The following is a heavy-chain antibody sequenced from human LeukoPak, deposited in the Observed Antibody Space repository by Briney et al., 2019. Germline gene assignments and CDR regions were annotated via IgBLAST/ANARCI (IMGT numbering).Heavy chain of an antibody. CDR1: GGSISSYY. Sequence: PSETLSLTCTVSGGSISSYYWSWIRQPPGKGLEWIGYIYYSGSTNYNPSLKSRVTISVDTSKNQFSLKLSSVTAADTAVYYCASNDYTVDAFDIWGQGTMVTVSS. CDR3: ASNDYTVDAFDI. D-gene: IGHD3-3*01. V-gene: IGHV4-59*12. CDR2: IYYSGST. J-gene: IGHJ3*02.